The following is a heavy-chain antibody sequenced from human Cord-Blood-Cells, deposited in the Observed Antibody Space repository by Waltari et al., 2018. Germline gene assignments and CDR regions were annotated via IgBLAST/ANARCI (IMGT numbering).Heavy chain of an antibody. CDR2: ISYDGSNK. D-gene: IGHD4-17*01. CDR1: GFPFSSYA. Sequence: QVQLVESGGGVVQPGRSLRLSCAASGFPFSSYAMHWVRQAPGKGLEWVAVISYDGSNKYYADSVKGRFTISRDNSKNTLYLQMNSLRAEDTAVYYCARVPMTMVTLDYWGQGTLVTVSS. CDR3: ARVPMTMVTLDY. V-gene: IGHV3-30-3*01. J-gene: IGHJ4*02.